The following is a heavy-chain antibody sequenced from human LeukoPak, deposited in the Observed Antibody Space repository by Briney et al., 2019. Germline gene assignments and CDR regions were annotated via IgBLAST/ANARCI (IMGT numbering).Heavy chain of an antibody. V-gene: IGHV3-30-3*01. D-gene: IGHD6-13*01. CDR2: ISYDGSNK. J-gene: IGHJ4*02. CDR1: GFTFSSYA. CDR3: ARGQAAADDYFDY. Sequence: GGSLRLSCAASGFTFSSYAMHWVRQAPGKGLEWVAVISYDGSNKYYAGSVKGRFTISRDNSKNTLYLQMNSLRAEDTAVYYCARGQAAADDYFDYWGQGTLVTVSS.